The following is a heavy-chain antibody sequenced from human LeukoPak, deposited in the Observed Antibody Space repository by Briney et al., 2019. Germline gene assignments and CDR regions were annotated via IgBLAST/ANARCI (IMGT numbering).Heavy chain of an antibody. Sequence: ESGPTLVKPTETLTLTCSISDFSLSTTGVCVGWIRQPPGKALEWLALIYWDDDKRYSPSLKSRLTISKDTSKNQLVLTMTNMDPLDTATYYCAYSLPTGVDYWGQGTLVTVSS. J-gene: IGHJ4*02. CDR1: DFSLSTTGVC. CDR3: AYSLPTGVDY. V-gene: IGHV2-5*02. CDR2: IYWDDDK. D-gene: IGHD1-14*01.